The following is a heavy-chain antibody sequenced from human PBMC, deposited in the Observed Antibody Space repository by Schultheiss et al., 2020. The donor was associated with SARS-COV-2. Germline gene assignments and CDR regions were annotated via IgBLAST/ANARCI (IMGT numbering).Heavy chain of an antibody. D-gene: IGHD2-15*01. V-gene: IGHV2-70*11. Sequence: SGPTLVKPTQTLTLTCTFSGFSLSTSGMCVSWIRQPPGKALEWLARIDWDDDKYYSTSLKTRLTISKNTSKNQVVLTMTNMDPVDTATYYCARISGYCSGGYFDYWGQGTLVTVSS. CDR3: ARISGYCSGGYFDY. CDR2: IDWDDDK. CDR1: GFSLSTSGMC. J-gene: IGHJ4*02.